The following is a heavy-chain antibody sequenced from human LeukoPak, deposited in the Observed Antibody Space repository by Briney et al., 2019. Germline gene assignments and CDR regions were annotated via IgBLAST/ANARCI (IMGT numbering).Heavy chain of an antibody. D-gene: IGHD1-26*01. CDR3: AREFRGGVVGALYYFDY. V-gene: IGHV1-18*01. J-gene: IGHJ4*02. Sequence: ASVKVSCKASGYTFTSYGISWVRQAPGQGLEWMGWISAYNGNTNYAQKLQGRVTVTTDTSTSTAYMELRSLRSDDTTVYYCAREFRGGVVGALYYFDYWGQGTLVTVSS. CDR1: GYTFTSYG. CDR2: ISAYNGNT.